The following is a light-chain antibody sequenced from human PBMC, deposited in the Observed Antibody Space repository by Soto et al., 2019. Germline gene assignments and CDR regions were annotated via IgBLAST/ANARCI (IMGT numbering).Light chain of an antibody. Sequence: IQMTQSASTLSASVGDRVTITCRASQSISSWLAWYQQKPGKAPKLLIYDASSLESGVPSRFSGSGSGTEFTLTISSLQPDDFATYYCQQYNSYGTFGQGTKVDIK. CDR1: QSISSW. J-gene: IGKJ1*01. CDR2: DAS. CDR3: QQYNSYGT. V-gene: IGKV1-5*01.